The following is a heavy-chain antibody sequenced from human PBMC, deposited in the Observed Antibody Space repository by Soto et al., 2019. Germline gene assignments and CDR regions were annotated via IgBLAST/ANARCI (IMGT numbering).Heavy chain of an antibody. J-gene: IGHJ4*02. CDR2: IIPIFGTA. CDR3: ARGDSPYGSGSYYKASPFDY. Sequence: QVQLVQSGAEVKKPGSSVKVSCKASGGTFSSYAISWVRQAPGQGLEWMGGIIPIFGTANYAQKFQGRVTITADESTSKAYMELSSLSSEDTAVYYCARGDSPYGSGSYYKASPFDYWGQGTLVTVSS. D-gene: IGHD3-10*01. V-gene: IGHV1-69*01. CDR1: GGTFSSYA.